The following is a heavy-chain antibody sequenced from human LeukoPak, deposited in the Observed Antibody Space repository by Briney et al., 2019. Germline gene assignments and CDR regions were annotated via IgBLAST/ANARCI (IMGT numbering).Heavy chain of an antibody. CDR2: IIPIFGTA. Sequence: GASVKVSCKASGGTFSSYAIRWVRQAPGQGLEWMGGIIPIFGTANYAQKFQGRVTITADESTSTAYMELSSLRSEDTAVYYCARDRGISSPDAFDIWGQGTMVTVSS. J-gene: IGHJ3*02. CDR1: GGTFSSYA. CDR3: ARDRGISSPDAFDI. V-gene: IGHV1-69*01. D-gene: IGHD3-10*01.